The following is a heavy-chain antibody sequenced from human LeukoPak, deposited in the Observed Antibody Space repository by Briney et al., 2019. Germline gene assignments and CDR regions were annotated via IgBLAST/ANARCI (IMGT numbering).Heavy chain of an antibody. CDR1: GYTFTSYY. D-gene: IGHD6-6*01. Sequence: ASVKVSCKASGYTFTSYYMHWVRQAPGQGLEWMGIINPSGGSTSYAQKFQGRVTMTRDTSISTAYMGLSRLRSDDTAVYYCARERTAARNWFDPWGQGTLVTVSS. V-gene: IGHV1-46*01. J-gene: IGHJ5*02. CDR2: INPSGGST. CDR3: ARERTAARNWFDP.